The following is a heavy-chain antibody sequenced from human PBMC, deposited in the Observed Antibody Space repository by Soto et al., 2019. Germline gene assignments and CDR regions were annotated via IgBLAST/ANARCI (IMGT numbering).Heavy chain of an antibody. J-gene: IGHJ4*02. D-gene: IGHD6-13*01. CDR2: VYNSGST. Sequence: PSETLSLTCTVSGGSISSNYWTWIRQPPGKGLEWIGYVYNSGSTNYNPSLKSRVTISEDTSKSQFSLKVNSMTAADTAVYYCPRYRREAVAGYTLDNWGQGILVTVSS. CDR1: GGSISSNY. V-gene: IGHV4-59*01. CDR3: PRYRREAVAGYTLDN.